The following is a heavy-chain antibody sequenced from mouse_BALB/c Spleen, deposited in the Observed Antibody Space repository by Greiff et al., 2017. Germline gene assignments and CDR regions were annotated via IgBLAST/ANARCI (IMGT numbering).Heavy chain of an antibody. Sequence: VQLQQSGAELVKPGASVKLSCTASGFNIKYTYMHWVKQRPEQGLEWIGRIDPANGNTKYDPKFQGKATITADTSSNTAYLQLSSLTSEDTAVYYCARSGKNYAMDYWGQGTSVTVSS. CDR2: IDPANGNT. CDR1: GFNIKYTY. CDR3: ARSGKNYAMDY. J-gene: IGHJ4*01. V-gene: IGHV14-3*02. D-gene: IGHD1-1*01.